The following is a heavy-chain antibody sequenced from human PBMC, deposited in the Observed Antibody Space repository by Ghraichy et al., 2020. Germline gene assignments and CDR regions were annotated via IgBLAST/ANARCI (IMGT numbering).Heavy chain of an antibody. CDR3: ARGGDSHPLIDY. CDR2: IYHSGST. V-gene: IGHV4-30-2*01. J-gene: IGHJ4*02. CDR1: GGSISSGGYS. D-gene: IGHD2-21*01. Sequence: SETLSLTCAVSGGSISSGGYSWSWIRQPPGKGLEWIGYIYHSGSTYYNPSLKSRVTISVDRSKNQFSLKLSSVTAADTAVYYCARGGDSHPLIDYWGQGTLVTVSS.